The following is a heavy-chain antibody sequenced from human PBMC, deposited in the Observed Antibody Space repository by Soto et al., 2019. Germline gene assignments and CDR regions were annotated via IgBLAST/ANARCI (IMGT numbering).Heavy chain of an antibody. V-gene: IGHV3-23*01. CDR3: AKSGRDIVVVVAATLFDY. D-gene: IGHD2-15*01. J-gene: IGHJ4*02. CDR1: GFTFSSYA. CDR2: ISGSGGST. Sequence: EVQLLESGGGLVQPGGSLRLSCAASGFTFSSYAMSWVRQAPGKGLEWVSAISGSGGSTYYADSVKGRFTISRDNSKNTLYLQMNSLRAEDTAVYYCAKSGRDIVVVVAATLFDYWGQGTLVTVSS.